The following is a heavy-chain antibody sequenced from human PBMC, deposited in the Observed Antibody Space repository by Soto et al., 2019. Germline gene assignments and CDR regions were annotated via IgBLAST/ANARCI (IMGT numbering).Heavy chain of an antibody. D-gene: IGHD2-15*01. J-gene: IGHJ6*02. Sequence: SQTRSLSCAISGDSVSSNSAAWNCISQSPSRGLEWLGRTYYRSKLYNDYAVSVKSRITINPDTSKNQFSLQLNSVTPEDTAVYYCARERTGRDIVVVVAARPYYYYGMDVWGQGTTVTSP. CDR1: GDSVSSNSAA. V-gene: IGHV6-1*01. CDR3: ARERTGRDIVVVVAARPYYYYGMDV. CDR2: TYYRSKLYN.